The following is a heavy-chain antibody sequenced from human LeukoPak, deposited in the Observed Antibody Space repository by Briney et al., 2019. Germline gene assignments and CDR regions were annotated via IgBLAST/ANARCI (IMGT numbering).Heavy chain of an antibody. CDR2: INHSGST. CDR1: GGSFSGYY. D-gene: IGHD3-16*02. CDR3: ARGVGLRVINWFDP. V-gene: IGHV4-34*01. J-gene: IGHJ5*02. Sequence: SETLSLTCAVYGGSFSGYYWSWIRQPPGKGLEWIGEINHSGSTNYNPSLKSRVTISVDTSKDQFSLKLSSVTAADTAVYYCARGVGLRVINWFDPWGQGTLVTVSS.